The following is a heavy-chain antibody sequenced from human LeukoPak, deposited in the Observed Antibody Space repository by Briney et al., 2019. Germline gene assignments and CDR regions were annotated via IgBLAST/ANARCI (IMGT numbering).Heavy chain of an antibody. V-gene: IGHV3-64*01. J-gene: IGHJ3*02. Sequence: PGGSLRLSCAASGFTFSSYAMHWVRQAPGKGLEYVSAISSNGGSTYYANSVKGRFTISRDNSKNTLYLQMGSLRAEDMAVYYCARPLAAAHAFDIWGQGTMVTVSS. CDR2: ISSNGGST. D-gene: IGHD6-13*01. CDR3: ARPLAAAHAFDI. CDR1: GFTFSSYA.